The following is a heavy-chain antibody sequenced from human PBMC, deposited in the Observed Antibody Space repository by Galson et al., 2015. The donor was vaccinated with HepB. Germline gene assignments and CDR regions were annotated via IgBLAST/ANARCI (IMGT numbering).Heavy chain of an antibody. CDR3: ARVSMSSSGWYVRYGLDV. J-gene: IGHJ6*02. Sequence: LEWIGSSYYSGVTNYNPSLKSRVTISVDTSKNQFSLRLTSVTAADTAVYYCARVSMSSSGWYVRYGLDVWGQGTTVTVSS. CDR2: SYYSGVT. V-gene: IGHV4-39*07. D-gene: IGHD6-19*01.